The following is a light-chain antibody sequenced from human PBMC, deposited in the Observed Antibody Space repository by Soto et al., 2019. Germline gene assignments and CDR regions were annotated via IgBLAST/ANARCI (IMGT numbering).Light chain of an antibody. CDR3: VLYMGSGIWV. CDR2: NTN. V-gene: IGLV8-61*01. J-gene: IGLJ3*02. Sequence: QTVVTQEPSFSVSPGRTVTLTCGWSSGSVSTTYYPTWYQQTPGQAPRTLIYNTNTRSSGVPDRFSGSILGNKAALTITGAQADDESDYYCVLYMGSGIWVFGGGTKLTVL. CDR1: SGSVSTTYY.